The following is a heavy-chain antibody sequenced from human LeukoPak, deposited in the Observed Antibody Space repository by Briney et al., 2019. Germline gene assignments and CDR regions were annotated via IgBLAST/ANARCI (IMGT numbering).Heavy chain of an antibody. CDR2: INPNSGGT. V-gene: IGHV1-2*02. D-gene: IGHD6-19*01. J-gene: IGHJ6*04. Sequence: ASVKVSCKASGYTFTGYYMHWVRQAPGQGLEWMGWINPNSGGTNYAQKFQGRVTMTRDTSISTAYMELSRLRSDDTAVYYCARVPVAGSYYYYYGMDVWGKGTTVTVSS. CDR1: GYTFTGYY. CDR3: ARVPVAGSYYYYYGMDV.